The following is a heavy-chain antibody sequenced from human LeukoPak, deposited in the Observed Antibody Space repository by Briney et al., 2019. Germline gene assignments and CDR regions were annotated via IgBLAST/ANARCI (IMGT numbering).Heavy chain of an antibody. Sequence: GGSLRLSCAASGFTFSSYSMNWVRQAPGKGLEWVSSISTSSIYIYYADSLKGRFTISRDNSKNTLYLQMNSLRAEDTAVYYCAKDQYSSSCLDYWGQGTLVTVSS. J-gene: IGHJ4*02. CDR2: ISTSSIYI. CDR3: AKDQYSSSCLDY. V-gene: IGHV3-21*01. CDR1: GFTFSSYS. D-gene: IGHD6-13*01.